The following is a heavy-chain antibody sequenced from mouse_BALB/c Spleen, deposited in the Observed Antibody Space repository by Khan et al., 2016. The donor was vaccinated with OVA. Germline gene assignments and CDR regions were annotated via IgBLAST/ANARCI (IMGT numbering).Heavy chain of an antibody. D-gene: IGHD1-1*01. CDR1: GYTFTSYW. V-gene: IGHV1S41*01. CDR2: IGPESSNA. J-gene: IGHJ4*01. CDR3: ARENYYGRSCYAMDY. Sequence: DLVKPGASVKLSCKASGYTFTSYWINWIKQRPGQGLEWIGRIGPESSNAYYNDMFKDKATLTVDTSSNTAYLQLSSLSSEDSAVYFWARENYYGRSCYAMDYWGQGTSVTVSA.